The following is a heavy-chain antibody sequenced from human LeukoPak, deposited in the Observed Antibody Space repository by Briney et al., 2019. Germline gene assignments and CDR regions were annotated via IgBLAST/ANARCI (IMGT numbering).Heavy chain of an antibody. CDR2: IYTSGST. CDR1: GGSISSYY. CDR3: ARVGSRAGGYYYYMDV. Sequence: PSETLSLTCTVSGGSISSYYWSWIRQPAGKGLEWIGRIYTSGSTNYNPSLKSRVTISVDTSKNQFSLKLSSVTAADTAVYYCARVGSRAGGYYYYMDVWGKGTTVTVSS. V-gene: IGHV4-4*07. J-gene: IGHJ6*03. D-gene: IGHD2-8*02.